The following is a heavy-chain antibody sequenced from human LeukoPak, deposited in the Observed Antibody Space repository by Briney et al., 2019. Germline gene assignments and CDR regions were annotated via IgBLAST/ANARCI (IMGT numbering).Heavy chain of an antibody. Sequence: PGGSLRLSCASSGFTFSSYAMSWVRQAPGKGLEWVSTIGGTGVRTYYADSVKGRFTISRDNAKNTLYLQMNSLRAEDTAVYYCARYGFNYDRAFDYWGQGTLVTVSS. D-gene: IGHD3-22*01. J-gene: IGHJ4*02. V-gene: IGHV3-23*01. CDR1: GFTFSSYA. CDR2: IGGTGVRT. CDR3: ARYGFNYDRAFDY.